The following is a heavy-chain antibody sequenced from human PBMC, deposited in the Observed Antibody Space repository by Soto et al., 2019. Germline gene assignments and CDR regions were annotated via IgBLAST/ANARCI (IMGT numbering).Heavy chain of an antibody. D-gene: IGHD6-13*01. Sequence: SVKVSCKTSGGTFSSYAINWVRQAPGQGLEWMGGIVPPFRTTNYAQKFQGRVTITADTSTYTVYMELSELRSGDTAVYYCARGGYSSTWSNLLDRSGLDVWGQGTTVTVSS. V-gene: IGHV1-69*06. CDR3: ARGGYSSTWSNLLDRSGLDV. CDR2: IVPPFRTT. CDR1: GGTFSSYA. J-gene: IGHJ6*02.